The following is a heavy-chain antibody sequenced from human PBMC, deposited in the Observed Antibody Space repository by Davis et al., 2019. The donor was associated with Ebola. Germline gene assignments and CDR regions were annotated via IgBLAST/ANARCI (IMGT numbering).Heavy chain of an antibody. V-gene: IGHV1-18*01. CDR2: ISTYNGNT. Sequence: ASVKVSCKASGYTFSSYGISWVRQAPGQGLEWMGWISTYNGNTNYARKVQGRVTLTTDASTSTAYMAVRSLRSDDTAVYYCARDLRPSYNSLTGYFDVEFGEFGESYFGYWGQGTLVTVSS. D-gene: IGHD3-9*01. J-gene: IGHJ4*02. CDR1: GYTFSSYG. CDR3: ARDLRPSYNSLTGYFDVEFGEFGESYFGY.